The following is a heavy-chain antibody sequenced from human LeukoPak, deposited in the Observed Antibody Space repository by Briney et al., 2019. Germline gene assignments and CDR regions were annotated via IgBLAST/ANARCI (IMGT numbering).Heavy chain of an antibody. CDR2: ISYDGSNK. D-gene: IGHD6-19*01. CDR3: ARGDQWLVPTPDY. V-gene: IGHV3-30*09. J-gene: IGHJ4*02. CDR1: GFTFSSYA. Sequence: GGSLRLSCAASGFTFSSYAMHWVRQAPGKGLKWVAVISYDGSNKYYADSVKGRFAISRDNSKNTLYLQMNSLRAEDTAVYYCARGDQWLVPTPDYWGQGTLVTVSS.